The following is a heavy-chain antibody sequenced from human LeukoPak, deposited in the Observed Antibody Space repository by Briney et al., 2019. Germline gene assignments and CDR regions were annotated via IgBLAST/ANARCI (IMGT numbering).Heavy chain of an antibody. J-gene: IGHJ5*02. V-gene: IGHV3-53*01. CDR3: ARLQGNWYIPA. D-gene: IGHD6-13*01. CDR1: GFTVSSNY. CDR2: VYTSGKT. Sequence: GGSLTLSCAAAGFTVSSNYMSWVRQTPGKGLEWVSVVYTSGKTYYADSVKGRFTISRDISKNTLYLQMNSLRAEDTAVYYCARLQGNWYIPAWGEGTLVTDSS.